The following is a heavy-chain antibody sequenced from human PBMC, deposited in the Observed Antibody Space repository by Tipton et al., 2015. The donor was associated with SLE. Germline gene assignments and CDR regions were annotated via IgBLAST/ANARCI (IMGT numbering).Heavy chain of an antibody. J-gene: IGHJ3*02. Sequence: LTCAVSGGSIRSHYWSWLRQSPGTGLEWIGYVHYSGAYKYSPSLKSRVTMSIDTSKNQYSLHMKSVTAADTAVYYCARDARFVGDRDAFDIWGPGTTVTVSS. V-gene: IGHV4-59*11. CDR3: ARDARFVGDRDAFDI. CDR2: VHYSGAY. D-gene: IGHD3-16*01. CDR1: GGSIRSHY.